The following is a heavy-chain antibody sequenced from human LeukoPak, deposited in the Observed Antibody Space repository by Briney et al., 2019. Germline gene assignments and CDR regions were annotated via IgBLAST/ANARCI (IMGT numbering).Heavy chain of an antibody. Sequence: SETLSLTCTVSGGSINSSSYYWGWIRQPPGKGLEWIGSIYYSGSTYYNPSLRSRVIVSVDTSKKQFSLKLSSVTAADTAVYYCARDRDFWSGYTWVYWGQGTLVTVSS. CDR2: IYYSGST. CDR3: ARDRDFWSGYTWVY. CDR1: GGSINSSSYY. V-gene: IGHV4-39*07. J-gene: IGHJ4*02. D-gene: IGHD3-3*01.